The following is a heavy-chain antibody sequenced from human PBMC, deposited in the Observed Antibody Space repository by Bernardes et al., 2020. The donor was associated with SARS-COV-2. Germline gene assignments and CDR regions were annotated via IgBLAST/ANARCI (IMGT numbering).Heavy chain of an antibody. V-gene: IGHV4-34*01. J-gene: IGHJ6*02. CDR3: ARGSVDSSSWYDYYYYGMDV. Sequence: SETLSLTCAVYGGSFSGYYWSWIRQPPGKGLEWIGEINHSGSTNYNPSLKSRVTISVDTSKNQFSLKLSSVTAADTAVYYCARGSVDSSSWYDYYYYGMDVWGQGTTVTVSS. D-gene: IGHD6-13*01. CDR1: GGSFSGYY. CDR2: INHSGST.